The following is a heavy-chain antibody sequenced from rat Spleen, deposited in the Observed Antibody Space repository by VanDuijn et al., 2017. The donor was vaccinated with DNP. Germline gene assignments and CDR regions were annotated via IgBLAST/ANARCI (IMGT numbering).Heavy chain of an antibody. D-gene: IGHD1-12*02. Sequence: EVQLVESGGDLVQPGRSLKLSCVASGFTFNNYLMTWIRQVPGKELAWVASISPSGGKTYYRDSVKGPFTISRDTANTTLYLQMDSLRSEDTATYYCTTHGMVLHYWGQGVMVTVSS. CDR1: GFTFNNYL. J-gene: IGHJ2*01. CDR3: TTHGMVLHY. V-gene: IGHV5-31*01. CDR2: ISPSGGKT.